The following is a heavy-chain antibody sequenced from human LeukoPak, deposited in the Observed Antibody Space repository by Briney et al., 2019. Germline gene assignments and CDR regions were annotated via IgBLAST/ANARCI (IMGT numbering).Heavy chain of an antibody. CDR2: IYPGDSDT. CDR3: AKMGPGALTADAFDI. V-gene: IGHV5-51*01. Sequence: GESLQISCKGSGYTFSSYWIGWVRQMPGKGLEWMGIIYPGDSDTRYIPSFQGQFTISADKSITTAYLQWSSLKASDTATYYCAKMGPGALTADAFDIWGQGTTVTVSS. D-gene: IGHD1-14*01. J-gene: IGHJ3*02. CDR1: GYTFSSYW.